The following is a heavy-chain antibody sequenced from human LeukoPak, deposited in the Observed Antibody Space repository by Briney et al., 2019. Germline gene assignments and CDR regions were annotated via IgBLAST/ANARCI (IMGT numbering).Heavy chain of an antibody. CDR3: VRGYGGQFDY. CDR1: GFSFSSYS. D-gene: IGHD4-23*01. J-gene: IGHJ4*02. V-gene: IGHV3-48*02. CDR2: IDSGRRTI. Sequence: PGGSLRLSCAASGFSFSSYSMNWVRQAPGKGLEWVSYIDSGRRTIYYADSVKGRFTISRDNAKNSLYLQMNSLRDEDTAVYYCVRGYGGQFDYWGQGTLVTVSS.